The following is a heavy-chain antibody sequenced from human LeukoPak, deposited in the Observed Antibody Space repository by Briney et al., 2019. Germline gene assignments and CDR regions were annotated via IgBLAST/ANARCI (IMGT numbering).Heavy chain of an antibody. V-gene: IGHV3-9*03. J-gene: IGHJ3*02. CDR1: GFTFDDYA. Sequence: GGSLRLSCAASGFTFDDYAMHWVRQAPGKGLEWVSGISWNSGSIGYADSVKGRFTISRDNAKNSLYLQMNSLRAEDMALYYCAKGGGDDNDAFDIWGQGTMVTVSS. CDR3: AKGGGDDNDAFDI. D-gene: IGHD2-21*01. CDR2: ISWNSGSI.